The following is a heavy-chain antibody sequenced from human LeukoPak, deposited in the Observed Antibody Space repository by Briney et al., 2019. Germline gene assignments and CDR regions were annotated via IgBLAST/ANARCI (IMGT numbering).Heavy chain of an antibody. CDR1: GYSFTSYW. V-gene: IGHV5-51*01. J-gene: IGHJ4*02. D-gene: IGHD6-19*01. Sequence: GESLQISCKGSGYSFTSYWIGWVRPLPGKGLEWMGIIYPGDSDTRYSPSFQGQVTISADKSISTAYLQWSSLKASDTAMYSCARQAVAGTFAYWGQGTLVTVSS. CDR2: IYPGDSDT. CDR3: ARQAVAGTFAY.